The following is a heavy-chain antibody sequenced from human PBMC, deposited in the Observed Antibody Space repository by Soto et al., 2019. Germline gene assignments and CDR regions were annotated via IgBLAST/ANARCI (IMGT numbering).Heavy chain of an antibody. Sequence: QVQLVQSGAEVKKPGASVEVSCKASGYTFTTYYIHWVRHAPGQGLEWMGVINPGGVSTKYAQKFQDRVTMTSDTSTIKVYMDLSSLRSEDTAVYFCARGGNGDNVGYWYFDLWGRGTQVTVSP. CDR2: INPGGVST. V-gene: IGHV1-46*01. CDR3: ARGGNGDNVGYWYFDL. D-gene: IGHD4-17*01. CDR1: GYTFTTYY. J-gene: IGHJ2*01.